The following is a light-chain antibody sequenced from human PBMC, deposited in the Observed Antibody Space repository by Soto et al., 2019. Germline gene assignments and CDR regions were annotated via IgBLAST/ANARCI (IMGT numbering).Light chain of an antibody. CDR3: QQYYSYPWT. Sequence: KMTQSPSTLTASVGHRVTITCRASQTISNWLAWYQQKPGKAPKLLIYAASTLQSGVPSRFSGSGSGTDFTLTISCLQSEDFATYYCQQYYSYPWTVGQGTKVDIK. CDR1: QTISNW. V-gene: IGKV1-5*01. CDR2: AAS. J-gene: IGKJ1*01.